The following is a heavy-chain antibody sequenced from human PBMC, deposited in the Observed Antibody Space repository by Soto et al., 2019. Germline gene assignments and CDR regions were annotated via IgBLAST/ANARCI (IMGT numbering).Heavy chain of an antibody. CDR2: INHSGST. CDR1: GGSFSGYY. Sequence: SETLSLTCAVYGGSFSGYYWSWIRQPPGKGLEWIGEINHSGSTNYNPSLKSRVTISVDTSKNQFSLKLSSVTAADTAVYYCSRLTNARPGDDWGQGTLVTVSS. J-gene: IGHJ4*02. V-gene: IGHV4-34*01. CDR3: SRLTNARPGDD. D-gene: IGHD2-2*01.